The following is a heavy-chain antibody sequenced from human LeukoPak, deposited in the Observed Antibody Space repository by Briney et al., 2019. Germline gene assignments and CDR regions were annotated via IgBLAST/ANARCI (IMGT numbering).Heavy chain of an antibody. CDR1: GYSFTTYW. V-gene: IGHV5-51*01. J-gene: IGHJ4*02. CDR2: THPGDSDT. D-gene: IGHD3-10*01. CDR3: ARLDYYVSGSSPDY. Sequence: GESLKISCKGSGYSFTTYWIGWVRQMPGKGLEWMGITHPGDSDTRYSPSFEGQVTISADKSSSTVYLQWSSLKASDTAMYYCARLDYYVSGSSPDYWGQGTLVTVSS.